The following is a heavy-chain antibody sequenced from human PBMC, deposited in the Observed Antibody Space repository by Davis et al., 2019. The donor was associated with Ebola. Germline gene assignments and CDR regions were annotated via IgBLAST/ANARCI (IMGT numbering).Heavy chain of an antibody. J-gene: IGHJ5*02. CDR2: INPNSGGT. CDR3: AREHVRLVTIFGVGGPGGDP. Sequence: ASVKVSCKASGYTFNSYYIHWVRQAPGHGLEWMGWINPNSGGTNYAQKLQGRVTMTRDTSISTAYMELSRLRSDDTAVYYCAREHVRLVTIFGVGGPGGDPWGQGTLVTVSS. CDR1: GYTFNSYY. D-gene: IGHD3-3*01. V-gene: IGHV1-2*02.